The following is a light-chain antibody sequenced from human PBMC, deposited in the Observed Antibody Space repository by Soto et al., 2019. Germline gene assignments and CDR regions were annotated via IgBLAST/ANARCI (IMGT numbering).Light chain of an antibody. V-gene: IGKV3-15*01. CDR3: QQYNNWPPS. CDR1: QSVSSN. Sequence: ELVLTQSPGTLSLSPGERATLSCRASQSVSSNYLAWYQQKPGQAPRLLIYGASTRATGIPARCSGSGSGTEFTLTISSLQSEDFAVYYCQQYNNWPPSFGQGTKVDIK. J-gene: IGKJ1*01. CDR2: GAS.